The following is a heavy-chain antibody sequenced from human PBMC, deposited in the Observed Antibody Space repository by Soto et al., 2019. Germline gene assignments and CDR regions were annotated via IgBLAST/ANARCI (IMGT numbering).Heavy chain of an antibody. D-gene: IGHD1-26*01. CDR1: GYTFTSYA. CDR2: INGANGNT. CDR3: ARAPGNYYYYAMGV. J-gene: IGHJ6*01. V-gene: IGHV1-3*01. Sequence: ASVKVSCKASGYTFTSYAMHWVRQAPGQRLEWMGSINGANGNTKYSQKFQGRVTITRDTSASTAYMELSSLRSEDTDVYYCARAPGNYYYYAMGVWGQVTTVTVSS.